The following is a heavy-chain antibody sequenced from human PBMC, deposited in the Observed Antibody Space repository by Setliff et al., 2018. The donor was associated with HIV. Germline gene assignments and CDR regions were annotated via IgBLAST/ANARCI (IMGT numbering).Heavy chain of an antibody. Sequence: SETLSLTCAVSGGSIGSHYWSWIRQPPGKGLEWIGSIYYSGSANYNPSLKSRVTISVDTSKNQFSLKLSSVTAADTAVYYCARGIAAATPYDYWGQGTLVTVSS. V-gene: IGHV4-59*11. J-gene: IGHJ4*02. CDR3: ARGIAAATPYDY. D-gene: IGHD6-13*01. CDR1: GGSIGSHY. CDR2: IYYSGSA.